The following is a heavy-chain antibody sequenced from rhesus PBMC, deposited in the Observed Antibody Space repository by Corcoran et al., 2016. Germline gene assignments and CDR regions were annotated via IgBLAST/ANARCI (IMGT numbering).Heavy chain of an antibody. CDR3: VRVGSAGPDFDY. CDR2: IFWDDDK. V-gene: IGHV2S1*01. J-gene: IGHJ4*01. D-gene: IGHD6-13*01. Sequence: QVTLKESGPALVKPTQTLTLTCTFSGFSLPTSGMGVGWVRQPPGKALDWLASIFWDDDKYYSTSLKSRLTISKDTSKTQVVLTMTNMDPVDTATYYCVRVGSAGPDFDYWGQGVLVTVSS. CDR1: GFSLPTSGMG.